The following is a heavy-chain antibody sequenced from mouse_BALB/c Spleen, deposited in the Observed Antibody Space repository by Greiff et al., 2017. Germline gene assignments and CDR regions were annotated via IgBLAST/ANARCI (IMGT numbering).Heavy chain of an antibody. CDR2: ISYSGST. CDR1: GYSITSDYA. CDR3: ARQTAGPYAMDY. Sequence: ESGPGLVKPSQSLSLTCTVTGYSITSDYAWNWIRQFPGNKLEWMGYISYSGSTSYNPSLKSRISITRDTSKNQFFLQLKSVTTEDTATYYCARQTAGPYAMDYWGQGTTLTVSS. D-gene: IGHD1-1*02. J-gene: IGHJ2*01. V-gene: IGHV3-2*02.